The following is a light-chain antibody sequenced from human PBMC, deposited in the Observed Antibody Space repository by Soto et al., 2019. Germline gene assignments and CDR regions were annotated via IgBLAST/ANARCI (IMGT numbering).Light chain of an antibody. Sequence: QSALTQPASVSGSPGQSITISCTGTSSDVGGYDYVSWYQQHPGKATKLMIYEVSKRPSGFSKRFSGSKSGNTASLTISGLQAEDEADYYCSSYTSSSTPYVFGTGTKLTVL. CDR1: SSDVGGYDY. CDR3: SSYTSSSTPYV. CDR2: EVS. V-gene: IGLV2-14*01. J-gene: IGLJ1*01.